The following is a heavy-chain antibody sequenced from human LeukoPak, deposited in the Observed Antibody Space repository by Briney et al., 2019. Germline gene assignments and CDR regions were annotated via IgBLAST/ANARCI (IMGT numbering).Heavy chain of an antibody. J-gene: IGHJ6*02. CDR2: ISSTSSYI. CDR3: AREVVVVPDYYYYGLDV. CDR1: GFTFSNYN. Sequence: PGGSLKLSCAASGFTFSNYNFYWVRQAPGKGLEWVSSISSTSSYIYYADSMKGRFTISRDNAKNSLYLQMNSLRVEDTAVYYCAREVVVVPDYYYYGLDVWGQGTTVTVSS. D-gene: IGHD2-2*01. V-gene: IGHV3-21*04.